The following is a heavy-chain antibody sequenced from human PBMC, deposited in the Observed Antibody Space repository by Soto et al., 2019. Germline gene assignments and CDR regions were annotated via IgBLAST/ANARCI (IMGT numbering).Heavy chain of an antibody. J-gene: IGHJ4*02. CDR1: GGSISSYY. Sequence: SETLSLTCTVSGGSISSYYWSWIRQPPGKGLEWIGYIYYSGSTNYNPSLKSRVTISVDTSKNQFSLKLSSVTAADTAVYYCARGEAGATSTAAFDYWGQGTLVTVSS. CDR3: ARGEAGATSTAAFDY. D-gene: IGHD1-26*01. CDR2: IYYSGST. V-gene: IGHV4-59*01.